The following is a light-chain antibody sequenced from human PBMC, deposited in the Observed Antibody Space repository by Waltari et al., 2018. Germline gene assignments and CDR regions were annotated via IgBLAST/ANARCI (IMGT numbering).Light chain of an antibody. J-gene: IGLJ2*01. CDR1: SSNIGAGYD. V-gene: IGLV1-40*01. CDR3: QSYDSTLRVSV. Sequence: QSALTQPPSVSGAPGQWVSISCTGRSSNIGAGYDVHWYQQLPGAAPKLLIQGNSNRPSGVPDRFSGSKSGTSASLAIAGLQAEDEADYYCQSYDSTLRVSVFGGGSRLTVL. CDR2: GNS.